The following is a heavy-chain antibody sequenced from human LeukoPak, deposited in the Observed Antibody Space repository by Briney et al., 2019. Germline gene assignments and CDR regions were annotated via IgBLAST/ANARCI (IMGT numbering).Heavy chain of an antibody. Sequence: GGSLRLSCTASGFTFGDYAMSWVRQAPGKGLEWVGFIRNLAYGGAPEYAASVRGRFTISRGKYKSIAYLQMNSLKTEDTGIYYCTSDTGSYLAYYGLDVWGQGTTVTVSS. J-gene: IGHJ6*02. V-gene: IGHV3-49*04. CDR2: IRNLAYGGAP. CDR3: TSDTGSYLAYYGLDV. D-gene: IGHD1-26*01. CDR1: GFTFGDYA.